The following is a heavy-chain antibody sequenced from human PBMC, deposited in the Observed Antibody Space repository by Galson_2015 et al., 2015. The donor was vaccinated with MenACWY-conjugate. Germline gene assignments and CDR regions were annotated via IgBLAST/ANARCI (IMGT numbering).Heavy chain of an antibody. J-gene: IGHJ5*02. CDR2: INHSGST. V-gene: IGHV4-34*01. CDR1: GGSFSGDY. Sequence: ETLSLTCAVYGGSFSGDYWSWIRQPPGPGLEWIGEINHSGSTNYNPSLNRRVTISVDTSKNQFSLKLNSVTAADTAVYYCARGADMSGIVEAPPAMVWFDPWGQGTLVTVSS. CDR3: ARGADMSGIVEAPPAMVWFDP. D-gene: IGHD2-2*01.